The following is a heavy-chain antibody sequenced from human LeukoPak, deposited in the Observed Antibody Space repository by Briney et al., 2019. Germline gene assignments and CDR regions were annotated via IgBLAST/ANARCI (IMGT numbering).Heavy chain of an antibody. CDR1: GGSISRHY. CDR2: IDYSGST. V-gene: IGHV4-59*11. CDR3: TGYSGYDSPYYHYMDV. D-gene: IGHD5-12*01. Sequence: MTSETLSLTCTVSGGSISRHYRSWIRQPPGKGLERIGYIDYSGSTNYNPSLKSRVTISVDTSKNQFSLKLSSVTAADTAVYYCTGYSGYDSPYYHYMDVWGKGTTVTVSS. J-gene: IGHJ6*03.